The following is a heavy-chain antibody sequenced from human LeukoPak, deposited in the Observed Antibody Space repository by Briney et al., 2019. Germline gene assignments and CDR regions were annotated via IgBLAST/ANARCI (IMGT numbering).Heavy chain of an antibody. CDR2: IYSGGST. V-gene: IGHV3-66*02. D-gene: IGHD6-13*01. CDR3: ARSKGSSWYSSFDY. Sequence: GGSLRLSCAASGFTVSSNYMSWVRQAPGKGLEWVSVIYSGGSTYYADSVKGRFTISRDNSKNTLYLQMNSLRAEDTAVYYCARSKGSSWYSSFDYWGQGTTVTVSS. CDR1: GFTVSSNY. J-gene: IGHJ4*03.